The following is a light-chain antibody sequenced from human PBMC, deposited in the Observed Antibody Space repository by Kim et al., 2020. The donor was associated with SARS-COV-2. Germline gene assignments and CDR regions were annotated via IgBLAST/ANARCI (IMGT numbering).Light chain of an antibody. CDR1: NTDIGSYNL. CDR2: EVF. CDR3: CSFARTNTLL. Sequence: QSALTQPASVSGSPGQSITISCTGTNTDIGSYNLVSWYQQHPGKAPELMIYEVFKRPSGVSDRFFGSKSGNTASLTISGLQADDEADYYCCSFARTNTLLFGGGTQLTVL. V-gene: IGLV2-23*01. J-gene: IGLJ2*01.